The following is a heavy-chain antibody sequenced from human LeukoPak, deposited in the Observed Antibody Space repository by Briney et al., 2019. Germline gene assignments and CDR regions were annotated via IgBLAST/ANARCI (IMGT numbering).Heavy chain of an antibody. Sequence: SGGSLRLSCEASGFTFSRYWMHWVRQAPGKGLVWVSRIKSDGKTNYADSVKGRFTISRDNAKNTVSLQMDSLRAEDTGVYYCARAPSEVGGYYLEYFRHWGQGTLVTVSS. CDR2: IKSDGKT. J-gene: IGHJ1*01. D-gene: IGHD3-22*01. V-gene: IGHV3-74*01. CDR1: GFTFSRYW. CDR3: ARAPSEVGGYYLEYFRH.